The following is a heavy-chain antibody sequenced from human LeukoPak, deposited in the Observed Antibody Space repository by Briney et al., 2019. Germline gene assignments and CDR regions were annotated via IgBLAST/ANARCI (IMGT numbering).Heavy chain of an antibody. V-gene: IGHV3-7*04. D-gene: IGHD5-12*01. CDR1: GFTFSNYW. Sequence: PGGSLRLSCATSGFTFSNYWMTWVRQAPGKGLEWVANINRDGSDKYYMASVQGRFTISRGNAKNSLSLQMNSLRGEDTAVYFCARAIEGAYDLWGQGTLVTVSS. CDR3: ARAIEGAYDL. CDR2: INRDGSDK. J-gene: IGHJ4*02.